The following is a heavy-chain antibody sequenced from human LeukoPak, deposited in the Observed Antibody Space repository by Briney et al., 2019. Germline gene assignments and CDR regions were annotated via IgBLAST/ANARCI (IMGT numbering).Heavy chain of an antibody. J-gene: IGHJ4*02. V-gene: IGHV3-30*18. CDR2: ISYVGSNK. Sequence: PGGSLRLSCAASGFTFSSYGMHWVRQAPGKGLEGVAVISYVGSNKYYADSVKGRFTISRDNSKNTLYLQMNSLRAEDTAVYYCAKLVWFGELFDYWGQGTLVTVSS. D-gene: IGHD3-10*01. CDR1: GFTFSSYG. CDR3: AKLVWFGELFDY.